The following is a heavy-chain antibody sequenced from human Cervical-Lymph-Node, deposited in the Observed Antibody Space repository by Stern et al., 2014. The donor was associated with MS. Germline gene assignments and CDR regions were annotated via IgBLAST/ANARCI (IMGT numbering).Heavy chain of an antibody. CDR2: IYYSGST. Sequence: QVQLQESVPGLVKPSETLSLTCTVSGGSISSGGYYWNWIRQHPGKGLEWIGYIYYSGSTFYNPSLKSRVTISVDKSKNQLSLRVRSVTDADSAVFYCARGHGDFASNYFDSWGQGTLVTVSS. D-gene: IGHD4-17*01. CDR3: ARGHGDFASNYFDS. J-gene: IGHJ4*02. CDR1: GGSISSGGYY. V-gene: IGHV4-31*03.